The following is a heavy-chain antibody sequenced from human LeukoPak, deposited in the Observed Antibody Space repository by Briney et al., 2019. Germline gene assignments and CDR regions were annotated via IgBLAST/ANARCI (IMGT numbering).Heavy chain of an antibody. V-gene: IGHV3-48*01. D-gene: IGHD4-23*01. CDR1: GFTFSSNS. CDR2: ISSSSSTI. Sequence: GGSLRLSCAASGFTFSSNSMNWVRQAPGKGLEWVSYISSSSSTIYYADSVKGRFTISRDDAKNSLYLQMNSLRAEDTAVYYCARAHNFYGGNSKGAFDIWGQGTLVTVSS. CDR3: ARAHNFYGGNSKGAFDI. J-gene: IGHJ3*02.